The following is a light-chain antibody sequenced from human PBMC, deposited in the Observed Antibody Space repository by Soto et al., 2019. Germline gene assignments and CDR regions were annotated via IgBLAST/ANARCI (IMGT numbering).Light chain of an antibody. V-gene: IGLV2-14*01. J-gene: IGLJ2*01. Sequence: QSALTQPASVSGSPGQSITISCTGTSNDVGGNNYVSWYQQHPGTAPKLMIYDVSHRPSGVSNRFSGSTSGNTASLTISRLQADDEADYYCSSYTSRSRVFGGGTKLTVL. CDR2: DVS. CDR1: SNDVGGNNY. CDR3: SSYTSRSRV.